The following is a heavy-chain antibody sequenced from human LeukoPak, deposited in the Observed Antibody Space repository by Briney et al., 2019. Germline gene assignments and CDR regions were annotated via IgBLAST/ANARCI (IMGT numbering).Heavy chain of an antibody. CDR1: GFTFTNNF. D-gene: IGHD2-15*01. CDR2: IKQDGSEK. J-gene: IGHJ4*02. Sequence: GGSLRLSCAASGFTFTNNFMSWVRQVPGKGREGVANIKQDGSEKYYVDSVKGRLTISRDNANNSLYLQLNSLRAEDTAAYYCARLHVKFYCSGGSCYPGHWGQGTLVTVSS. V-gene: IGHV3-7*01. CDR3: ARLHVKFYCSGGSCYPGH.